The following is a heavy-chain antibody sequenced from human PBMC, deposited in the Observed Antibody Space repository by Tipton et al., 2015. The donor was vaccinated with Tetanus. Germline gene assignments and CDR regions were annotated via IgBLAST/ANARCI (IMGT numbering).Heavy chain of an antibody. CDR1: GGSISGSPYF. CDR3: ARRLIQNWFDP. Sequence: TLSLTCTVSGGSISGSPYFWNWIRQQPGKGPEWIGYIYYSGSTYYNPSLKSRVTISVDTSKNQFSLKLTSLTAADTAVYYCARRLIQNWFDPWGQGTLVTVSS. D-gene: IGHD2-8*01. J-gene: IGHJ5*02. V-gene: IGHV4-31*03. CDR2: IYYSGST.